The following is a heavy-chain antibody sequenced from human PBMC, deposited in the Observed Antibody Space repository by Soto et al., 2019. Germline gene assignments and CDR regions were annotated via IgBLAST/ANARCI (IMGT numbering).Heavy chain of an antibody. D-gene: IGHD5-12*01. V-gene: IGHV1-69*12. CDR1: GGTFSIYA. Sequence: QVQLVQSGAEVKKPGSSVKVSCKASGGTFSIYAVSWVRQAPGQGLEWMGGIIPIIGTRNYAQRFQGRITKTGDESTSTAYMELSSLKSEDTAVYYCARDLGSGYDPGDYWGQGPLVTVSS. CDR3: ARDLGSGYDPGDY. J-gene: IGHJ4*02. CDR2: IIPIIGTR.